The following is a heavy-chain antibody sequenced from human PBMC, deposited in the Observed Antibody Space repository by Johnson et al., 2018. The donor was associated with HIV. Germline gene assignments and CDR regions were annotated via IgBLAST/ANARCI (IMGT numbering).Heavy chain of an antibody. Sequence: QVQLVESGGGVVQPGRSLRLSCAASGFTFSTYGMHWVRQAPGKGLEWVAVMWYDGSNKYYADSVKGRFTISRDNSKNTLYLQMNSLRAEDTAVYYCARVTGPFDIWGQGTMVIVS. CDR1: GFTFSTYG. J-gene: IGHJ3*02. V-gene: IGHV3-33*01. CDR3: ARVTGPFDI. D-gene: IGHD4-11*01. CDR2: MWYDGSNK.